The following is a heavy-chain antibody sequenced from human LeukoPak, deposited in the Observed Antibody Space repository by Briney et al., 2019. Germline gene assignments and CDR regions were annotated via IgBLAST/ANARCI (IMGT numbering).Heavy chain of an antibody. CDR1: GGTFSSYA. CDR2: IIPILGIA. Sequence: SVKVSCKASGGTFSSYAISWVRQAPGQGLEWMGRIIPILGIANYAQKFQGRVTITADKSTSTAYMELRSLRSEDTAVYYYAREGVHLERPFDYGGQGTLVTVTA. J-gene: IGHJ4*02. D-gene: IGHD1-1*01. CDR3: AREGVHLERPFDY. V-gene: IGHV1-69*04.